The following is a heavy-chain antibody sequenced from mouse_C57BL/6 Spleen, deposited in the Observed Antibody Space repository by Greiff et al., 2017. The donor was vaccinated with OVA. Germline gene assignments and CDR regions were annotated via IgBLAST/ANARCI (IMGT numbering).Heavy chain of an antibody. CDR3: ARGIYYDYGRGPFAY. Sequence: QVQLQQPGTELVKPGASVKLSCKASGYTFTSYWMHWVKQRPGQGLEWIGNINPSNGGINYNEKFKSKATLTVDKSSSTAYMQLSSLTSEDSAVYYCARGIYYDYGRGPFAYWGQGTLVTVSA. CDR2: INPSNGGI. J-gene: IGHJ3*01. CDR1: GYTFTSYW. V-gene: IGHV1-53*01. D-gene: IGHD2-4*01.